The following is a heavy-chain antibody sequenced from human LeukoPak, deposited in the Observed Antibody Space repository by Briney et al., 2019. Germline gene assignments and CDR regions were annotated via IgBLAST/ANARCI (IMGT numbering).Heavy chain of an antibody. J-gene: IGHJ4*02. V-gene: IGHV3-23*01. D-gene: IGHD4-17*01. CDR3: AKGPGPYGDYYFDY. Sequence: PGGSLRLSCAASGFTFSSYAMSWVRQAPGKGLEWVSAISGSGDSTYYADSVKGRFTISRDNSKNTLYLQMNSLRAEDTAVYYCAKGPGPYGDYYFDYWGQGTLVTVSS. CDR1: GFTFSSYA. CDR2: ISGSGDST.